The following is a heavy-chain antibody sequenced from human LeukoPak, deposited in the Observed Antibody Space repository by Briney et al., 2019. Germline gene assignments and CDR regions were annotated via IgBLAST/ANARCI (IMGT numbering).Heavy chain of an antibody. D-gene: IGHD4/OR15-4a*01. Sequence: GGSLRLSCEASGFIFEDYAMHWVRQAPGKGLEWVSCISWDSGSIGYADSVGGRFIISRDNANNSLYLHMNSLKPDDTALYYCAKDISFDYGGAPDSWGQGTLVTVSS. CDR3: AKDISFDYGGAPDS. V-gene: IGHV3-9*01. CDR2: ISWDSGSI. CDR1: GFIFEDYA. J-gene: IGHJ4*02.